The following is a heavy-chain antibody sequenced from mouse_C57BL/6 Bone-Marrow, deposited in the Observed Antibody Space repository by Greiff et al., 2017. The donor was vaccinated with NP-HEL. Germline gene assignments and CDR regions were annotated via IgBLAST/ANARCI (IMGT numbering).Heavy chain of an antibody. CDR1: GYTFTSYW. J-gene: IGHJ2*01. D-gene: IGHD1-1*01. V-gene: IGHV1-69*01. Sequence: VQLQQPGAELVMPGASVKLSCKASGYTFTSYWMHWVKQRPGQGLEWIGEIDPSASYTTYNQKFKGKSTLTVDKSSSTAYMQLSSLTSEDSAVYYCARRATTVVAGDYWGQGTTLTVSS. CDR3: ARRATTVVAGDY. CDR2: IDPSASYT.